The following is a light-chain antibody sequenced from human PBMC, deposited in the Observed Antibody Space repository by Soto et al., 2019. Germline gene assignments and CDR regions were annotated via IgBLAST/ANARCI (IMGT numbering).Light chain of an antibody. Sequence: DIVMTQSPDSLAVSLGERATINCKSSQNLLFRSNNENYLAWYQQKPGQPPKLLLHWASTRKSGVPERFSGSGSGTDFTLTISSLQAEDVAVYYCQQYYNTPYTFGQGTKLEIK. CDR1: QNLLFRSNNENY. CDR2: WAS. CDR3: QQYYNTPYT. V-gene: IGKV4-1*01. J-gene: IGKJ2*01.